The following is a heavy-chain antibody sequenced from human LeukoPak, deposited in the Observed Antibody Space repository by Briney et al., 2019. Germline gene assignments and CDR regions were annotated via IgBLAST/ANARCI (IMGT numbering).Heavy chain of an antibody. CDR2: INDSGST. CDR1: GGPFSGYY. CDR3: ATKYEGTYYYDSSAYSNWFDP. D-gene: IGHD3-22*01. V-gene: IGHV4-34*01. Sequence: SETLSLTCAVYGGPFSGYYWSWIRQPPGKGLEWIGEINDSGSTNYNPSLKSRVTISVDTSKNQFSLNLSPVTAADTAVYYCATKYEGTYYYDSSAYSNWFDPWGQGTLVTVSS. J-gene: IGHJ5*02.